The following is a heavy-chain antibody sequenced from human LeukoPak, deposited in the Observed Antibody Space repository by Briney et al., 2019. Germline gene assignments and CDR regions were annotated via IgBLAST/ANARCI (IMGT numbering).Heavy chain of an antibody. V-gene: IGHV3-30*18. CDR1: GFTFSSYG. D-gene: IGHD6-13*01. Sequence: GGSLRLSCAASGFTFSSYGMHWVRQAPGKGLEWVAVISYDGSNKYYADSVKGRFTISRDNSKNTLYLQMNSLRAEDTAVYYCAKVARISSSSWPDNWFDPWGQGTLVTVSS. CDR2: ISYDGSNK. CDR3: AKVARISSSSWPDNWFDP. J-gene: IGHJ5*02.